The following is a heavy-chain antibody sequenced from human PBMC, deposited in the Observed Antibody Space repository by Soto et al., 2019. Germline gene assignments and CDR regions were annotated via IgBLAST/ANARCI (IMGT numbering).Heavy chain of an antibody. CDR2: ISSSSSYI. Sequence: GGSLRLSCAASGFTFSSYSMNCVRQAPGKGLEWVSSISSSSSYIYYAGSVKGRFTISRDNAKNSLYLQMNSLRAEDTDVYYSASDPVDYSSSTSCYMGAYYYYYYGMDVWGQGTTVPVSS. D-gene: IGHD2-2*02. CDR3: ASDPVDYSSSTSCYMGAYYYYYYGMDV. V-gene: IGHV3-21*01. CDR1: GFTFSSYS. J-gene: IGHJ6*02.